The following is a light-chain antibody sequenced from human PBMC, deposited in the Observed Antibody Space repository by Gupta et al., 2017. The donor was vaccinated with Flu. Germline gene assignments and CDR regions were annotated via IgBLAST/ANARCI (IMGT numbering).Light chain of an antibody. V-gene: IGKV3-11*01. CDR2: DAS. CDR3: QQRVIRPPGT. J-gene: IGKJ5*01. CDR1: QTVSTY. Sequence: PDTLSLSPGERATLSCRASQTVSTYLAWYQHKPGQAPRLLIYDASNRATGIPARFSGSGSGTDFTLTISSLEPEDFAVYYCQQRVIRPPGTFGQGTRLEI.